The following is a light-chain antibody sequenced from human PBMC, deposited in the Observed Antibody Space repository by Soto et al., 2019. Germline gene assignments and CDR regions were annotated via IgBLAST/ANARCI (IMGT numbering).Light chain of an antibody. V-gene: IGKV3-20*01. CDR2: GVS. Sequence: VLTQPPATLSLSPGDRATLSCRASQSVRSDYFAWYQQKPGQPPRVILFGVSTRATAIPDRFSGSGSGTDFTLTISRLEPDDFGLYYCHQYGNSPLTFGGGTKVDIK. CDR3: HQYGNSPLT. CDR1: QSVRSDY. J-gene: IGKJ4*01.